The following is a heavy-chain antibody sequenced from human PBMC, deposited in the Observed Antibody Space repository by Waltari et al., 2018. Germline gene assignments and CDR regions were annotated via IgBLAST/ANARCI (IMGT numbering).Heavy chain of an antibody. V-gene: IGHV4-34*01. D-gene: IGHD4-17*01. J-gene: IGHJ4*02. CDR2: INQSGSN. Sequence: QVQLQQWGAGLLKPSETLSLTCAVSGGSFSGYYWSWLRRPPGKGLEWVGEINQSGSNNYNPALKSRGTISVETSKNQFSLKLSSVTAAETAVYYCARGRIRTTVTTFVFDYWGQGTLVTVSS. CDR3: ARGRIRTTVTTFVFDY. CDR1: GGSFSGYY.